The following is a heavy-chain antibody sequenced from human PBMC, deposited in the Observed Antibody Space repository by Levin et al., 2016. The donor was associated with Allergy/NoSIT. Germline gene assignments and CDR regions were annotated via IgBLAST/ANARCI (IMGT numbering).Heavy chain of an antibody. J-gene: IGHJ6*02. V-gene: IGHV5-51*01. D-gene: IGHD6-13*01. Sequence: VRQMPGKGLEWMGVIYPGDSDTRYSPTFQGQVTFSADKSISTAYLQWSSPKASDTAIYYCARHRQQLVGDYYYYSGLDVWGQGTTVTVSS. CDR2: IYPGDSDT. CDR3: ARHRQQLVGDYYYYSGLDV.